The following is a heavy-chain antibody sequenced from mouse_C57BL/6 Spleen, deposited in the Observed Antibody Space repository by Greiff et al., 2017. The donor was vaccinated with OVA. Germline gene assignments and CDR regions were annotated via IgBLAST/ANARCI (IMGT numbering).Heavy chain of an antibody. CDR1: GFSLTSYG. D-gene: IGHD1-1*01. CDR2: IWSGGST. J-gene: IGHJ4*01. Sequence: VKLMESGPGLVQPSQSLSITCTVSGFSLTSYGVHWVRQPPGKGLEWLGVIWSGGSTDYNAAFISRLSISKDNSKSQVFFKMNSLQADDTAIYYCAKGGTTVVARYAMDYWGQGTSVTVSS. CDR3: AKGGTTVVARYAMDY. V-gene: IGHV2-4*01.